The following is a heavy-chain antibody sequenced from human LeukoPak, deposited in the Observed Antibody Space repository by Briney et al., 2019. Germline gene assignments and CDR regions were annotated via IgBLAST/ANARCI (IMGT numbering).Heavy chain of an antibody. CDR2: IIPIFGTA. Sequence: SVKVSCKASGGTFSSYAISWVRQAPGQGLEWMGGIIPIFGTANYAQKFQGRVTITTDESTSTAYMELSSLRSEDTAVYYCARADKLERRYYYCMDVWGKGTTVTVSS. V-gene: IGHV1-69*05. J-gene: IGHJ6*03. CDR3: ARADKLERRYYYCMDV. D-gene: IGHD1-1*01. CDR1: GGTFSSYA.